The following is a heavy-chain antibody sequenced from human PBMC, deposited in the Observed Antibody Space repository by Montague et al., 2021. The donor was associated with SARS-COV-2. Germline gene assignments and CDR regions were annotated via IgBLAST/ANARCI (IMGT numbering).Heavy chain of an antibody. D-gene: IGHD1-14*01. CDR1: GGSVSSGSHY. J-gene: IGHJ4*02. CDR2: IYYTGST. V-gene: IGHV4-61*01. CDR3: ARISGITSWYYDY. Sequence: SETLSLTCTVSGGSVSSGSHYWSWIRQPPGKGLQSIGYIYYTGSTNYNPSLQSRVTISVDSSKNQFSVRLSSVTAADTAVYYCARISGITSWYYDYWGQGTLVIVSS.